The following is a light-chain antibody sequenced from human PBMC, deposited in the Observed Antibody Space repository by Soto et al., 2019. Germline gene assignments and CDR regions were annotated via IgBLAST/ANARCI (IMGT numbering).Light chain of an antibody. Sequence: DIQMTQSPSSLSASVGDRVTITCRASQGISKYLAWYQQKPGKVPKLLIYAASTLQSGVPSRFSGSGSGTDFTLTISSLQPEDVATYYCQKYNSAFRTFGQGTKVEIK. V-gene: IGKV1-27*01. CDR2: AAS. CDR3: QKYNSAFRT. CDR1: QGISKY. J-gene: IGKJ1*01.